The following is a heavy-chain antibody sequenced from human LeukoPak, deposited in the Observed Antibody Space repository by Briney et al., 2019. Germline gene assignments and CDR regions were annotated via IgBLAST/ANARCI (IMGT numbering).Heavy chain of an antibody. J-gene: IGHJ6*03. D-gene: IGHD2-15*01. CDR1: GFTFDDYA. CDR3: AKGSSGGNYLLSSYMDV. Sequence: GGSLRLSCAASGFTFDDYAMHWVRQAPGKGLEWVSGISWNSGSIGYADSVKGRFTISRDNAKNSLYLQMNSLRAEDTALYYCAKGSSGGNYLLSSYMDVWGKGTTVTISS. CDR2: ISWNSGSI. V-gene: IGHV3-9*01.